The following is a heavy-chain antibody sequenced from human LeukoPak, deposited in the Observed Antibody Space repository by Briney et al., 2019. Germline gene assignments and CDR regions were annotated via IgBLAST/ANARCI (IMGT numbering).Heavy chain of an antibody. J-gene: IGHJ4*02. D-gene: IGHD6-13*01. CDR2: ISWDGGST. CDR3: AKDIRGSTSWYGLDY. Sequence: GGSLRLSCAASGFTFDDYAMHWVRHAPGKGLEWVSLISWDGGSTYYADSVKGRFTISRDNSKNSLFLQMNSLRAEDTALYFCAKDIRGSTSWYGLDYWGQGTLVTVSS. V-gene: IGHV3-43D*03. CDR1: GFTFDDYA.